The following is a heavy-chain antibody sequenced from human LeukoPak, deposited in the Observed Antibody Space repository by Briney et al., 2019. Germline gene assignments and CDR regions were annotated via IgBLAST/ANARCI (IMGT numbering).Heavy chain of an antibody. V-gene: IGHV1-18*01. CDR1: GGTFSTYA. Sequence: ASVKVSCKASGGTFSTYAISWVRLAPGQGLEWMGWISAYNGNTNYAQKLQGRVTMTTDTSTSTAYMELRSLRSDDTAVYYCARDRSPTVATDSGDYMDVWGKGTTVTVSS. CDR2: ISAYNGNT. CDR3: ARDRSPTVATDSGDYMDV. D-gene: IGHD4-17*01. J-gene: IGHJ6*03.